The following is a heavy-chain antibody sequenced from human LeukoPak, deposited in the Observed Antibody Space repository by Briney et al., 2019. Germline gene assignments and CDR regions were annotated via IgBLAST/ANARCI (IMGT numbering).Heavy chain of an antibody. D-gene: IGHD3-10*01. J-gene: IGHJ5*02. V-gene: IGHV3-11*04. CDR2: ISSSGSTI. CDR3: ARDRIPPWFGDISNWFDP. CDR1: GFTFSDYY. Sequence: GGSLRLSCAASGFTFSDYYMSWIRQAPGKGLEWVSYISSSGSTIYYADSVKGRFTISRDNAKKTLYLQMNSLRAEDTAVYYCARDRIPPWFGDISNWFDPWGQGTLVTVFS.